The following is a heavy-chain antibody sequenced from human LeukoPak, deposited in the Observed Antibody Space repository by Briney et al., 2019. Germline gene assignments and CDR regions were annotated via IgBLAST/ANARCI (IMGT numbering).Heavy chain of an antibody. Sequence: PSETLSLTCTVSGGSISNYYWSWIRQPPGKGLEWIGYIYYTGNTNYNPSLKSRATISVDTSKNQFSLKLSSVTAADTAVYYCATKYYYDSSGYYYWYFDLWGRGTLVTVSS. CDR3: ATKYYYDSSGYYYWYFDL. J-gene: IGHJ2*01. D-gene: IGHD3-22*01. CDR1: GGSISNYY. V-gene: IGHV4-59*01. CDR2: IYYTGNT.